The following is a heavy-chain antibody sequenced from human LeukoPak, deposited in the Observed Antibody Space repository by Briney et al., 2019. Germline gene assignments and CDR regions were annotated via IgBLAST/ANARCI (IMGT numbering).Heavy chain of an antibody. CDR3: ARDLARGLSYGYNAFDI. V-gene: IGHV1-18*01. CDR2: ITAPNDNT. CDR1: GYNFNTYG. J-gene: IGHJ3*02. Sequence: GASVKVSCKASGYNFNTYGIGWLRQAPRQGLEWMGWITAPNDNTNYAQKVHGRVTMTTDTSTSTAYMELRSLRSDDTAVYFCARDLARGLSYGYNAFDIWGQGTMVTVSS. D-gene: IGHD5-18*01.